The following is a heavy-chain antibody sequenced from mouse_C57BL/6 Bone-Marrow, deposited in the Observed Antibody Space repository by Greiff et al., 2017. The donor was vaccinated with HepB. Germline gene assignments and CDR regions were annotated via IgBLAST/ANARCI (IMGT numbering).Heavy chain of an antibody. CDR3: GKRGNDGYYAFAY. V-gene: IGHV1-72*01. CDR1: GYTFTSYW. D-gene: IGHD2-3*01. J-gene: IGHJ3*01. CDR2: IDPNSGGT. Sequence: VQLQQPGAELVKPGASVKLSCKASGYTFTSYWMHWVKQRPGRGLEWIGRIDPNSGGTKYNEKFKSKATLTVDKPSSTAYMQLSSLTSEDSAVYYYGKRGNDGYYAFAYWGEGTLVTVSA.